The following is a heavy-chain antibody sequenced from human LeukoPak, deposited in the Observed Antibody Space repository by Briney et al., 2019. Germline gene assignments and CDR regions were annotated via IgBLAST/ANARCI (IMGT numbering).Heavy chain of an antibody. CDR1: GYTFTGYY. CDR2: INPNSGGT. J-gene: IGHJ4*02. CDR3: ARGRSYSTMIVVVLDY. D-gene: IGHD3-22*01. Sequence: VASVKVSCKASGYTFTGYYMHWVRQAPGQGLEGMGWINPNSGGTNYAQKFQGRVTMTRDTSISTAYMELSRLRSDDKAVYYCARGRSYSTMIVVVLDYWGQGTLVTVSS. V-gene: IGHV1-2*02.